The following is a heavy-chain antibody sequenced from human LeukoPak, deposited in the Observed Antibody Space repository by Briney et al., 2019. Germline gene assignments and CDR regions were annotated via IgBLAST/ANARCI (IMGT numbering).Heavy chain of an antibody. V-gene: IGHV3-43*01. D-gene: IGHD6-19*01. CDR3: IKVAGPYSSAWSFDY. Sequence: GGSLRLSCAASGFTFDDYGMSWVRQTPGKGLEWVSLISWDGGTTYYADSVKGRFTISRDNSKNSLYLQMNSLTTEDTAFYYCIKVAGPYSSAWSFDYWGQGTLVTVSS. CDR2: ISWDGGTT. CDR1: GFTFDDYG. J-gene: IGHJ4*02.